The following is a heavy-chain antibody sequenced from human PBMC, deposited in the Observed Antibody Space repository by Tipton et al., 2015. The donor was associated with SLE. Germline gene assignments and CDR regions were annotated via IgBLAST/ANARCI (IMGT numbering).Heavy chain of an antibody. CDR3: AGGVPWSYWYFDL. D-gene: IGHD1-1*01. Sequence: SLRLSCAASGFTFSDYYMSWVRQAPGKGLVWVSRINSDGSSTSYADSVKGRFTISRDNAKNTLYLQMNSLRAEDTAVYYCAGGVPWSYWYFDLWGRGTLVTVSS. V-gene: IGHV3-74*01. J-gene: IGHJ2*01. CDR2: INSDGSST. CDR1: GFTFSDYY.